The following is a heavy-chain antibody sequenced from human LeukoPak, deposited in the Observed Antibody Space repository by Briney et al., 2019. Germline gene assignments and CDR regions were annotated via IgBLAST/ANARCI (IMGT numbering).Heavy chain of an antibody. CDR2: IYSSGST. CDR1: GGSISSYH. D-gene: IGHD5-12*01. J-gene: IGHJ3*02. Sequence: KPSETLSLTCTVSGGSISSYHWSWIRQPPGKGLQWIGFIYSSGSTNYNPSLKSRVTISLDTSKNQFSLRLSSVTSADTAVYYCARGNSGYDYAFDIWGQGTMVTVSS. V-gene: IGHV4-59*01. CDR3: ARGNSGYDYAFDI.